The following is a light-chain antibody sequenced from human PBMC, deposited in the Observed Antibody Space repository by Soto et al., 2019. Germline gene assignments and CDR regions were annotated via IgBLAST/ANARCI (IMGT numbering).Light chain of an antibody. Sequence: QSVLTQPASVSGSPGQSLTISCTGTASDIGAYNLVSWYQLHPRKPPKLIIYEFTKRPSGVSNRFSGSKSGYTASPTISGVQSEDEADYYCCSFAKGDNIVFGGGTKLTVL. CDR3: CSFAKGDNIV. CDR1: ASDIGAYNL. J-gene: IGLJ2*01. V-gene: IGLV2-23*02. CDR2: EFT.